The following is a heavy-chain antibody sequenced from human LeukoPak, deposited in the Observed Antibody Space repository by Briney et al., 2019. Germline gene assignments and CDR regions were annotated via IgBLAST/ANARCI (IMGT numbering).Heavy chain of an antibody. CDR1: GGTFSSYA. D-gene: IGHD3-10*01. CDR3: AGSVGARFDY. J-gene: IGHJ4*02. Sequence: SVNVSCKASGGTFSSYAISWVRQPPGQGLEWMGGIIPIFGTANYAQKFQGRVTITADESTSTAYMELSSLRSEDTAVYYCAGSVGARFDYWGQGTLVTVSS. CDR2: IIPIFGTA. V-gene: IGHV1-69*13.